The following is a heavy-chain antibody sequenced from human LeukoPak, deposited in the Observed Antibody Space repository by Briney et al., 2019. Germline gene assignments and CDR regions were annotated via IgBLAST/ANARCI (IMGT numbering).Heavy chain of an antibody. CDR3: AKGSYSSGWYESDY. V-gene: IGHV3-23*01. J-gene: IGHJ4*02. D-gene: IGHD6-19*01. CDR1: GFTFSSYA. CDR2: ITGSGDTT. Sequence: GGSLRLSCAASGFTFSSYAVTWVRQAPGKGLEWVSGITGSGDTTFYADSVKGRFTISRDNSKNTLYLQMHSLRAEDTAVYYCAKGSYSSGWYESDYWGQGTLVTVSS.